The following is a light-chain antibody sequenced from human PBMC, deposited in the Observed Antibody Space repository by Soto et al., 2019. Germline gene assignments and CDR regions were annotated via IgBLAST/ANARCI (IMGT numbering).Light chain of an antibody. CDR1: QSISSW. Sequence: DLQMTQSPSTLSASVGDRVTITCRASQSISSWLAWYQQKPGKAPKLLIYDASSLESGVPSRFSGSGSGTEFTLTISSLQPDDFATYYCQQYNSPLVTFGPGTKVDIK. V-gene: IGKV1-5*01. CDR2: DAS. CDR3: QQYNSPLVT. J-gene: IGKJ3*01.